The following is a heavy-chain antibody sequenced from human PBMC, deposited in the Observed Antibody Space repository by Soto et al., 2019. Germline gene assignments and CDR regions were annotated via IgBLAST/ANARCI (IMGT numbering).Heavy chain of an antibody. CDR1: GVPFSSYA. D-gene: IGHD6-19*01. J-gene: IGHJ4*02. CDR2: IIPIFGTA. V-gene: IGHV1-69*01. CDR3: ARGSHSPGIAVAGYYF. Sequence: QVQLVQSGAEVKKPGSSVKVSCKASGVPFSSYAINWVRQAPGQGLEWMGGIIPIFGTANYAQRFQGRVTITADESTSTAYIELSSLTSEDTAMYYCARGSHSPGIAVAGYYFWGQGTLVTVSS.